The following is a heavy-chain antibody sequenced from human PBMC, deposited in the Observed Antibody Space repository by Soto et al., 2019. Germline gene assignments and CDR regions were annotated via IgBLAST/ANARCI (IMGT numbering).Heavy chain of an antibody. CDR3: ARQERSGYYYDGVDV. J-gene: IGHJ6*02. V-gene: IGHV5-51*01. Sequence: GESLKISCKGSGYNFSNYWIGWVRQMPGKGLEWMGIIYPGDSATRYSPSFQGTVTISADKSISSAYLQWTSLKASDTAMYFFARQERSGYYYDGVDVWGQGTTVTVPS. D-gene: IGHD3-3*01. CDR2: IYPGDSAT. CDR1: GYNFSNYW.